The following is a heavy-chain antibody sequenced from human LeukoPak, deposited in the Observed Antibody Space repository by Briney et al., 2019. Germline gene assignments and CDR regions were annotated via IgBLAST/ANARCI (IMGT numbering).Heavy chain of an antibody. J-gene: IGHJ5*02. V-gene: IGHV3-7*01. CDR2: IKQDGSEK. CDR3: ARDSSGPWFDP. D-gene: IGHD6-6*01. Sequence: GGSLRLSCAASGFTFSSYWMSWVRQAPGKGLEWVANIKQDGSEKYYVDSVKGRFTISRDNAKNSLFLQMNSLRAEDTAVYYCARDSSGPWFDPWGQGTLVTVSS. CDR1: GFTFSSYW.